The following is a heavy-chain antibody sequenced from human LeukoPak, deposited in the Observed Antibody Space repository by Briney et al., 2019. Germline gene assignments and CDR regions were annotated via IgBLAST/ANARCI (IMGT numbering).Heavy chain of an antibody. J-gene: IGHJ1*01. CDR2: IYYTGST. Sequence: PSETLSLTCTVYGGSIRSSSYFWGWIRQPPGKGLEWIGSIYYTGSTHNNPSLKSRVTLSVDTSKNQFSLKLSSVTAADTAVYFCARPVEMSAYFQHWGQGTLVSVSS. CDR1: GGSIRSSSYF. V-gene: IGHV4-39*01. CDR3: ARPVEMSAYFQH. D-gene: IGHD5-24*01.